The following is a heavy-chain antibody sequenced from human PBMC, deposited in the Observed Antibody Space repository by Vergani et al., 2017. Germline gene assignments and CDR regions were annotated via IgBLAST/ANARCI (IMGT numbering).Heavy chain of an antibody. CDR1: GGSISSYY. J-gene: IGHJ3*02. D-gene: IGHD3-22*01. CDR3: AKSGVKWAVKYYYDSSEAFDI. V-gene: IGHV4-59*01. Sequence: QVQLQESGPGLVKPSETLSLTCTVSGGSISSYYWSWIWQPPGKGLEWIGYIYYSGSTNYNPSLKSRVTISVDTSKNQFSLKLSSVTAADTAVYYCAKSGVKWAVKYYYDSSEAFDIWGQGTMVTVSS. CDR2: IYYSGST.